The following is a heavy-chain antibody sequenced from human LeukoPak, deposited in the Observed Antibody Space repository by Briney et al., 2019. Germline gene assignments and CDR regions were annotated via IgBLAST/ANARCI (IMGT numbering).Heavy chain of an antibody. CDR3: ARVSAVSGWYYFDY. CDR1: GFTFSSYD. CDR2: IGTAGDT. V-gene: IGHV3-13*01. J-gene: IGHJ4*02. Sequence: PGGSLRLSRAASGFTFSSYDMHWVRQATGKGLEWVSAIGTAGDTYYPGSVKGRVTISRENAKNTLYLQMNSLRAGDTAVYYCARVSAVSGWYYFDYWGQGTLVTVSS. D-gene: IGHD6-19*01.